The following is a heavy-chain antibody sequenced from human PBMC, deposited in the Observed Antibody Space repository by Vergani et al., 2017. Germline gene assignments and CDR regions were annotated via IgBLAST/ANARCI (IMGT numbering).Heavy chain of an antibody. V-gene: IGHV4-4*07. D-gene: IGHD3-22*01. CDR2: IYTSGST. CDR3: AREDYYDSSGYPSFDY. Sequence: QVQLQESGPGLVKPSETLSLTCTVSGGSISSYYWSWIRQPAGKGLEWIGRIYTSGSTNYNPSLKSRVTMSVDTSKNQFSLKLSSVTAADTAVYYCAREDYYDSSGYPSFDYWGQGTLVTVSS. J-gene: IGHJ4*02. CDR1: GGSISSYY.